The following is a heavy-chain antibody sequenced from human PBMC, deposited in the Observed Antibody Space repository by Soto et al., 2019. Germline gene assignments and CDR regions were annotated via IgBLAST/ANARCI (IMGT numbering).Heavy chain of an antibody. Sequence: QVQLVESGGGVVQPGRSLRLSCAASGFTFSSYGMHWVRQAPGKGLEWVAVISYDGSNKYYADSVKGRFTISRDNSKNTXYLQMNSLRAEDTAVYYCAKDWDYYDSSGYECFDYWGQGTLVTVSS. CDR2: ISYDGSNK. CDR3: AKDWDYYDSSGYECFDY. J-gene: IGHJ4*02. V-gene: IGHV3-30*18. CDR1: GFTFSSYG. D-gene: IGHD3-22*01.